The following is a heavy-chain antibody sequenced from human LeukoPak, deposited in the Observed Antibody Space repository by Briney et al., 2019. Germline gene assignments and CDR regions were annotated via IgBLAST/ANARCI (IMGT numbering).Heavy chain of an antibody. CDR1: GYTFTGYY. Sequence: GASVKVSCKASGYTFTGYYMHWVRQAPGQGLEWMGWTNPNSGGTNYAQKFQGRVTMTRDTSISTAYMELSRLRSDDTAVYYCARAPGSGSYPFDYWGQGTLVTVSS. J-gene: IGHJ4*02. CDR2: TNPNSGGT. CDR3: ARAPGSGSYPFDY. V-gene: IGHV1-2*02. D-gene: IGHD3-10*01.